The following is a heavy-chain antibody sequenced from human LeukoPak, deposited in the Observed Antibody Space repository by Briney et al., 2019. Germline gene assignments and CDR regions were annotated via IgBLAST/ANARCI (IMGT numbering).Heavy chain of an antibody. V-gene: IGHV3-74*01. J-gene: IGHJ3*01. CDR2: LQSDGTTT. Sequence: GGSLRLSCAASGLTFSSYGMHWVRQAPGKGLVWVSRLQSDGTTTSYADSVKGRFTISRDVVKNTLYLQMNSLRAEDTAVYYCARAGLLTRNAFDVWGQGTMVTVSS. D-gene: IGHD3-10*01. CDR3: ARAGLLTRNAFDV. CDR1: GLTFSSYG.